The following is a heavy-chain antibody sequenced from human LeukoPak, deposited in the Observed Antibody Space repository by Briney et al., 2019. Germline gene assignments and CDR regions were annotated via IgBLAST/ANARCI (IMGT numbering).Heavy chain of an antibody. J-gene: IGHJ4*02. Sequence: GASVKVSCKASGGTFSSYAISWVRQAPGQGLEWMGGIIPIFGTANYAQKFQGRVTITADESTSTAYMELSSLRSEDTAVYYCASDGGLFVGDSSGYYSIDYWGQGTLVTVSS. CDR1: GGTFSSYA. CDR2: IIPIFGTA. D-gene: IGHD3-22*01. CDR3: ASDGGLFVGDSSGYYSIDY. V-gene: IGHV1-69*13.